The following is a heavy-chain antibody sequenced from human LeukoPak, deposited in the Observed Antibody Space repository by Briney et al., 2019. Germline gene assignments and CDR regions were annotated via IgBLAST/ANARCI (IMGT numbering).Heavy chain of an antibody. CDR2: IIPIFGTA. J-gene: IGHJ4*02. D-gene: IGHD6-13*01. V-gene: IGHV1-69*13. CDR1: GGTFSSYA. Sequence: SVTVSCKASGGTFSSYAISWVRQAPGQGLEWMGGIIPIFGTANYAQKFQGRVTITADESTSTAYMELSSLRSEDTAVYYCAREAKEYSSSWYSRYYFDYWGQGTLVTVSS. CDR3: AREAKEYSSSWYSRYYFDY.